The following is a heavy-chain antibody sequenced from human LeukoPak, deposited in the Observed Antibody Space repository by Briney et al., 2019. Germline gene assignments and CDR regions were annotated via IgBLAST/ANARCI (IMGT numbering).Heavy chain of an antibody. D-gene: IGHD6-13*01. CDR2: INHSGST. Sequence: PSETLSLTCAVYGGPFSGYYWSWIRQPPGKGLEWIGEINHSGSTDYNPSLKSRVTISVDTSKNQFSLKLSSVTAADTAVYYCARVGIAAAGPGGLFYWGQGTLVTVSS. CDR1: GGPFSGYY. J-gene: IGHJ4*02. V-gene: IGHV4-34*01. CDR3: ARVGIAAAGPGGLFY.